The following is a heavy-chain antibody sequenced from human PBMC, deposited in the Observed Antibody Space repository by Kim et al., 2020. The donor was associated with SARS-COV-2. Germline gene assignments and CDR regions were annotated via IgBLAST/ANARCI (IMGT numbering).Heavy chain of an antibody. D-gene: IGHD3-10*01. V-gene: IGHV4-39*01. Sequence: SETLSLTCTVSGGSISSSSYYWGWIRQPPGKGLEWIGSIYYSGSTYYNPSLKSRVTISVDTSKNQFSLKLSSVTAADTAVYYCARPTLIVGLGDNWFDPWGQGTLVTVSS. CDR2: IYYSGST. CDR3: ARPTLIVGLGDNWFDP. CDR1: GGSISSSSYY. J-gene: IGHJ5*02.